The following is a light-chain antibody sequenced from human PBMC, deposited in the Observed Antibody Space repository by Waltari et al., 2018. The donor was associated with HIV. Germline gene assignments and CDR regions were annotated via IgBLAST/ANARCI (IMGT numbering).Light chain of an antibody. Sequence: QAVLTQPPSVSGAPGLRVTISCTGSSSNIGAGYDVPWYQQLPGTAPKLPIYGNSNRPSGVPDRFSGSKSGTSASLAIAGLQAEDEAEYYCQSYDSSLSGSVFGGGTKLTVL. CDR3: QSYDSSLSGSV. CDR2: GNS. J-gene: IGLJ2*01. V-gene: IGLV1-40*01. CDR1: SSNIGAGYD.